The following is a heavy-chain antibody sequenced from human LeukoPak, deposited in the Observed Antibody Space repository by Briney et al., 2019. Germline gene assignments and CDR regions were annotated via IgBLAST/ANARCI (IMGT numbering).Heavy chain of an antibody. J-gene: IGHJ4*02. D-gene: IGHD6-19*01. Sequence: SETLSLTCTVSGXSISTYYWSWIRQPVGKGLEWIGYIYYNESTNYNPSVKSRVTISADTSKNHFSLKLRSVTAADTAVYYCARGRWLVNYWGQGTLVTVSS. CDR2: IYYNEST. CDR1: GXSISTYY. CDR3: ARGRWLVNY. V-gene: IGHV4-59*01.